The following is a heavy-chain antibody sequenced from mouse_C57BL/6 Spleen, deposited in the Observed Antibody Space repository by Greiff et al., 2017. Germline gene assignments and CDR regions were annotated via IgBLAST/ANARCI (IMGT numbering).Heavy chain of an antibody. CDR3: EREDYYGSSEFAY. V-gene: IGHV1-18*01. CDR2: IKPNNGGT. D-gene: IGHD1-1*01. Sequence: EVTLMESGPELVKPGASVTIPCKASGYPFTDYNMDWVKQSHGKSLEWLGDIKPNNGGTIYNQKFKGKATLTVAKSSSTAYLELRSLTSEDTAVYYCEREDYYGSSEFAYWGQGTLVTVSA. J-gene: IGHJ3*01. CDR1: GYPFTDYN.